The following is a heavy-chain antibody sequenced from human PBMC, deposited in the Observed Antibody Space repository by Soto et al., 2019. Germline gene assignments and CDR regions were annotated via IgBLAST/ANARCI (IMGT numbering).Heavy chain of an antibody. J-gene: IGHJ4*02. CDR3: ARGSEESYPGSRIFDL. CDR2: TTDSGGDT. V-gene: IGHV3-23*01. Sequence: GGSVRPSCVASGITFRSRAMSWGRQAPGGGLEWVSTTTDSGGDTKYADSVRGRFTISRDNSRNTLYLQMSSLRAEDSAVYYCARGSEESYPGSRIFDLWGRGSLVTVSS. D-gene: IGHD3-10*01. CDR1: GITFRSRA.